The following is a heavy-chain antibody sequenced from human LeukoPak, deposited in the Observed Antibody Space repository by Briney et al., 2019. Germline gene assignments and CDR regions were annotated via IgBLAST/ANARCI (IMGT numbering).Heavy chain of an antibody. CDR1: GFTFSSYG. Sequence: PGGSLRLSCAASGFTFSSYGMHWVRQAPGKGLEWVAFIRYDGSNKYYADSVKGRFTISRDNSKNTLYLQMNSLRAEDTAVYYCARERPLYYYDSSGYPPTFDYWGQGTLVTVSS. D-gene: IGHD3-22*01. V-gene: IGHV3-30*02. J-gene: IGHJ4*02. CDR2: IRYDGSNK. CDR3: ARERPLYYYDSSGYPPTFDY.